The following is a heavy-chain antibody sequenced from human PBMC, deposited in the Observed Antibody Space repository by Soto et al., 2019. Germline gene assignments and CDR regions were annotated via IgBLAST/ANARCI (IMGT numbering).Heavy chain of an antibody. V-gene: IGHV4-4*02. Sequence: PSETLSLTCAVSCGSISSSNWWSWVRQPPGKGLEWIGEIYHSGSTNYNPSLKSRVTISVDKSKNQFSLKLSSVTAADTAVYYCSYGSGSYYYYGMDVWGQGTTVTVSS. CDR3: SYGSGSYYYYGMDV. D-gene: IGHD3-10*01. J-gene: IGHJ6*02. CDR1: CGSISSSNW. CDR2: IYHSGST.